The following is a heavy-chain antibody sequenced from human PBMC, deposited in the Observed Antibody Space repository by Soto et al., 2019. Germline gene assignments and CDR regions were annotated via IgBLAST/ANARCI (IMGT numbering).Heavy chain of an antibody. V-gene: IGHV3-74*01. J-gene: IGHJ6*02. Sequence: GGSLRLSCVASGFIFSNYWMHWVRQAPGKGLVWVSRINSDGSTTSIADSVKGRFTISRDNAKNTLYLQMNSLRVEDTTVYYCVRDRTPPQARGMDVWGQGTTVTVSS. CDR2: INSDGSTT. CDR3: VRDRTPPQARGMDV. CDR1: GFIFSNYW.